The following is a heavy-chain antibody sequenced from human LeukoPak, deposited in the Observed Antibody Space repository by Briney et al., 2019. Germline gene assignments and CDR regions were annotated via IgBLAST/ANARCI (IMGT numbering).Heavy chain of an antibody. V-gene: IGHV3-23*01. J-gene: IGHJ4*02. Sequence: GGSLRLSCAVSGFTFDDNAMNWVRQAPGKGLEWVSSISGSGGSTYYADSVKGRFTISRDNSKNTLYLQMNSLRAEDTAVYYCAKPARTDYADYWGQGTLVTVSS. CDR2: ISGSGGST. CDR3: AKPARTDYADY. D-gene: IGHD1-14*01. CDR1: GFTFDDNA.